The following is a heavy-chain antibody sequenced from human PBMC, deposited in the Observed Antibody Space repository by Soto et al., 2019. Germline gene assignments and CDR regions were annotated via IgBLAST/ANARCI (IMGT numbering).Heavy chain of an antibody. CDR2: IIPILGIA. CDR1: GGTFSSYT. CDR3: ASDSSTVTTLLDY. D-gene: IGHD4-17*01. V-gene: IGHV1-69*02. Sequence: ASVKVSCKASGGTFSSYTISWVRQAPGQGLEWMGRIIPILGIANYAQKFQGRVTVTADKSTSTAYMELSSLRSEDTAVYYCASDSSTVTTLLDYWGQGTLVTVSS. J-gene: IGHJ4*02.